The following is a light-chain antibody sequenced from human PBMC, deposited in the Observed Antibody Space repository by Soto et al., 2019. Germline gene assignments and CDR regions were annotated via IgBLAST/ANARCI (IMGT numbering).Light chain of an antibody. CDR3: CSYAGSSLYV. J-gene: IGLJ1*01. CDR1: SSDVGNYNL. Sequence: QSVLTQPASVSGSPGQSITISCTGTSSDVGNYNLVSWYQQHPGKAPKLMIYEGSKRPSGVSNRFSGSKSGNTASLTISGLQAEDEADYYCCSYAGSSLYVFGTGTKLTVL. CDR2: EGS. V-gene: IGLV2-23*01.